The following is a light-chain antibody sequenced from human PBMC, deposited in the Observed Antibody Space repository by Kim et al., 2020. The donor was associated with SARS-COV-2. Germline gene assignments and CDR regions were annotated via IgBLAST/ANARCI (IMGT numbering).Light chain of an antibody. CDR2: GNR. CDR3: QSYDSSLGGFV. CDR1: SSNIGAEYD. Sequence: QTVSISCTGSSSNIGAEYDVHWYQQIPGTAPKLLIYGNRNRPSGVPARFSGSKSGTSASLAISGLQAEDETIYYCQSYDSSLGGFVFGTGTKVTVL. V-gene: IGLV1-40*01. J-gene: IGLJ1*01.